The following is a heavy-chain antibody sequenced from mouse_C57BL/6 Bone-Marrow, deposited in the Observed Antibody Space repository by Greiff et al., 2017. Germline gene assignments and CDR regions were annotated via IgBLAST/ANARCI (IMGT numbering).Heavy chain of an antibody. D-gene: IGHD4-1*01. Sequence: EVQGVESGGDLVKPGGSLKLSCAASGFTFSSYGMSWVRQTPDKRLEWVATISSGGSYTYYPDSVKGRFTISRDKAKNTLYLQLSSLKSEDTAMYYCARLGRVDDWGQGTTLTVSS. CDR2: ISSGGSYT. CDR1: GFTFSSYG. V-gene: IGHV5-6*01. CDR3: ARLGRVDD. J-gene: IGHJ2*01.